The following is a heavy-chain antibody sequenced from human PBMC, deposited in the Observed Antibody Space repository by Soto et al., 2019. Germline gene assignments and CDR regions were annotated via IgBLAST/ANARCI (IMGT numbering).Heavy chain of an antibody. CDR3: ARGLNGYLHYFDY. CDR2: INAGNGNT. CDR1: GYTFTSYA. J-gene: IGHJ4*02. Sequence: QVQLVQSGAEVKKPGASVKVSCKASGYTFTSYAMHWVRQAPGQRLEWMGWINAGNGNTKYSQKFQGRVTITRDTXESTAYKELSSLRSEDTAVYYCARGLNGYLHYFDYWGQGTLVTVSS. V-gene: IGHV1-3*01. D-gene: IGHD5-18*01.